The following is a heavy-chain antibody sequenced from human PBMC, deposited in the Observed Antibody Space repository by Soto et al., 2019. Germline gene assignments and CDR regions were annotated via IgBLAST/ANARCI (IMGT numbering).Heavy chain of an antibody. CDR3: ARLRIATNNYKWFDP. Sequence: SETMSLTCTVSGAALNSGKYYWSWIRQVPVKGLEWIGYMYVTGAVDYNPSLRDRITISQDTSERQFSLNLRLVTAADTAVYYCARLRIATNNYKWFDPWGQGTLVTVSS. D-gene: IGHD2-21*01. CDR2: MYVTGAV. CDR1: GAALNSGKYY. J-gene: IGHJ5*02. V-gene: IGHV4-31*03.